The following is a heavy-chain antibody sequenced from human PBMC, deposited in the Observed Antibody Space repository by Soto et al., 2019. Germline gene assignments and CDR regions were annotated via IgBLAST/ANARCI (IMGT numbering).Heavy chain of an antibody. CDR3: ARDLKKYYYGSGSYYNALGWFDP. D-gene: IGHD3-10*01. V-gene: IGHV3-74*01. CDR2: INSDGSST. J-gene: IGHJ5*02. CDR1: GFTFSSYW. Sequence: PGGSLRLSCAASGFTFSSYWMHWVRQAPGKGLVWVSRINSDGSSTSYADSVKGRFTISRDNAKNTLYLQMNSLRAEDTAVYYCARDLKKYYYGSGSYYNALGWFDPWGQGT.